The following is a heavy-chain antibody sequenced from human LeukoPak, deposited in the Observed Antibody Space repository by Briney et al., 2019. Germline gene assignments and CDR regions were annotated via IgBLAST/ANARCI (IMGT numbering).Heavy chain of an antibody. CDR1: GFTFSSYA. V-gene: IGHV3-23*01. Sequence: QSGGSLRLSCAASGFTFSSYAMSWVRQAPGKGLEWVSAISGSGGSTYYADSVKGRFTISRDNAKNSLSLQMNSLRAEDTAVYYCARAIGSWELDYWGQGMLVTVSS. CDR2: ISGSGGST. D-gene: IGHD1-26*01. CDR3: ARAIGSWELDY. J-gene: IGHJ4*02.